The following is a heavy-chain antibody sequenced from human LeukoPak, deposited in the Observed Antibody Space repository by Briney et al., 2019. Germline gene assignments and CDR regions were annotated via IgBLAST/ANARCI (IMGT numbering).Heavy chain of an antibody. CDR2: INAGNGNT. J-gene: IGHJ3*02. D-gene: IGHD2-2*01. Sequence: ASVKVSCKASGYTFTTYAMHWVRQAPGQRLEWMGWINAGNGNTKYSQKFQGRVTITRDTSASTAYMELSSLRSEDTAAYYCASRRQYCSTTSCSATFDIWGQGTMVTVSS. V-gene: IGHV1-3*01. CDR3: ASRRQYCSTTSCSATFDI. CDR1: GYTFTTYA.